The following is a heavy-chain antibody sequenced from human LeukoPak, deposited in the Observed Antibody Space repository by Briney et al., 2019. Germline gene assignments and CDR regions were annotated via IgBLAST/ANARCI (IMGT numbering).Heavy chain of an antibody. CDR3: ARIAAYSSSWYDGYY. CDR2: INSDGSST. Sequence: PGGSLRLSCSASGFTLSSYWMHWVRQAPGKGLVWVSLINSDGSSTTYADSVKGRFTISRNNAKNTLYLQMNSLRAEDTAVYYCARIAAYSSSWYDGYYWGQGTLVTVSS. D-gene: IGHD6-13*01. CDR1: GFTLSSYW. V-gene: IGHV3-74*01. J-gene: IGHJ4*02.